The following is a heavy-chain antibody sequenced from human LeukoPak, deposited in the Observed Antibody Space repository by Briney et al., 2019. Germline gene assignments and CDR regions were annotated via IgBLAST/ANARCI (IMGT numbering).Heavy chain of an antibody. CDR1: GGSISNENW. V-gene: IGHV4-4*02. J-gene: IGHJ6*02. Sequence: SETLSLTCAVSGGSISNENWWGWVRRPPGKGLEWVGEIYHSGSTNYIPSLKSRVTISVDKSKNQFSLKLTSVTAADTAVYYCAGSPIGYGMDVWGQGTTVTVSS. CDR2: IYHSGST. CDR3: AGSPIGYGMDV.